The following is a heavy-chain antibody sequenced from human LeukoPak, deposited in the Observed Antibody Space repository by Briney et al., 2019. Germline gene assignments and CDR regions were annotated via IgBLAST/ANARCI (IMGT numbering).Heavy chain of an antibody. CDR3: TRDPDTSSKVVY. Sequence: GGSLRLSCATSGFSISHYYMCWIRLAPPKGLEWVSYISSSGSPLSYANPVKGRFTNSRDNASNSVLLQMNSRRAEDTAVYYWTRDPDTSSKVVYWGQGALVSVPS. CDR1: GFSISHYY. J-gene: IGHJ4*02. CDR2: ISSSGSPL. V-gene: IGHV3-11*01. D-gene: IGHD6-6*01.